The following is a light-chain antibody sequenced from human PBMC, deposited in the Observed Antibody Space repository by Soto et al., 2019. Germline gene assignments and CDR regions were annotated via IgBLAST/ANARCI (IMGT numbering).Light chain of an antibody. CDR3: SSYRSSILV. CDR1: RSDVGGYNY. V-gene: IGLV2-14*01. J-gene: IGLJ3*02. CDR2: EVS. Sequence: QSALTQPASVSGSPGQSITISCTGTRSDVGGYNYVSWYQQYPGKAPKLMIYEVSNRPSGVSNRFSGSKSGNTASLTISGLQAEDEADYYCSSYRSSILVFGGGTKLTVL.